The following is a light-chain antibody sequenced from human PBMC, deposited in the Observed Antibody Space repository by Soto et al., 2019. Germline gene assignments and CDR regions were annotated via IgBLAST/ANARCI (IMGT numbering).Light chain of an antibody. V-gene: IGKV3-11*01. CDR3: QQRSNWFT. CDR2: DAS. Sequence: EIVLTQSPATLSLSPGERATISCRASQSVSSYLAWYQQKPGQAPRLLIYDASNRATGIPDRFSGSGSGTDFTLTISSLEPEDFAVYYCQQRSNWFTFGGGTKVEIK. J-gene: IGKJ4*01. CDR1: QSVSSY.